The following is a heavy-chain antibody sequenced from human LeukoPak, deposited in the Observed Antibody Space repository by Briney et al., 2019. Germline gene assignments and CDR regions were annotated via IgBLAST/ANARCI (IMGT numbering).Heavy chain of an antibody. Sequence: PSETLSLTCAVYGGSFSGYYWSWIRQPPGKGLEWIGEINHSGSTNYNPSLKSRVTISVDTSKNQFSLKLSSVTAADTADYYCARGRITMVRGVRTFDYWGQGTLVTVSS. CDR3: ARGRITMVRGVRTFDY. V-gene: IGHV4-34*01. J-gene: IGHJ4*02. CDR1: GGSFSGYY. CDR2: INHSGST. D-gene: IGHD3-10*01.